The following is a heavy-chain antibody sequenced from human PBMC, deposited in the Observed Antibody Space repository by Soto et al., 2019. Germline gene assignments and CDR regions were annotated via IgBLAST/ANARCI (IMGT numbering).Heavy chain of an antibody. CDR1: GYTFTSYA. CDR3: ARDLGLYMDTGMITDYYGMDV. CDR2: INAGNGNT. J-gene: IGHJ6*02. D-gene: IGHD5-18*01. V-gene: IGHV1-3*01. Sequence: ASVEVSCKASGYTFTSYAMHWVRQAPGQRLEWMGWINAGNGNTKYSQKFQGRVTITRDESTSSAYMELGSLRSDDTAVYYCARDLGLYMDTGMITDYYGMDVWGQGTAVTVSS.